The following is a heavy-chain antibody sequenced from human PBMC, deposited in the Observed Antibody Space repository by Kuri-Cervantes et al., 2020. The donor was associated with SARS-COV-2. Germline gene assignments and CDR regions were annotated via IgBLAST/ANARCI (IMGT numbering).Heavy chain of an antibody. V-gene: IGHV4-38-2*02. J-gene: IGHJ4*02. CDR1: GYSTSSGYY. CDR3: ARGGAIFDY. D-gene: IGHD1-26*01. Sequence: GSLRLSCTVSGYSTSSGYYWGWIRQPPGKGLEWIGSIYHSGSTYYNPSLKSRVTISVDTSKNQFSLKLSSVTAADTAVYYCARGGAIFDYWGQGTLVTVSS. CDR2: IYHSGST.